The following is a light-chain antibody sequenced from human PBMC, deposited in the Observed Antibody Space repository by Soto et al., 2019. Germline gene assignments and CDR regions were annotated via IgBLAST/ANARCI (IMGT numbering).Light chain of an antibody. CDR1: QGLTRN. V-gene: IGKV3-15*01. CDR2: GAS. Sequence: EIVMTQSPANLSVSPGERVTLSCRASQGLTRNLAWYQHKPGRSPRLLIYGASARATGIPDRFSGGGSGAEYTLTISSLQSEDFAVYYCQQYDKWPRTFGQGTKVDIK. J-gene: IGKJ1*01. CDR3: QQYDKWPRT.